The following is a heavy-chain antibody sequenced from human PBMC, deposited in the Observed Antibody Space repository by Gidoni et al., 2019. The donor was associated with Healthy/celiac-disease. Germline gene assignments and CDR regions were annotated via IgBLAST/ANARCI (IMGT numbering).Heavy chain of an antibody. D-gene: IGHD3-16*01. CDR3: ARGGERLGYGMDV. CDR2: IYTSGST. CDR1: GGSISSGSYY. Sequence: QVQLQESGPGLVKPSQTLSLTCTVSGGSISSGSYYWSWIRQPAGKGLEWIGRIYTSGSTNYNPSLKSRVTISVDTSKNQFSLKLSSVTAADTAVYYCARGGERLGYGMDVWGQGTTVTVSS. V-gene: IGHV4-61*02. J-gene: IGHJ6*02.